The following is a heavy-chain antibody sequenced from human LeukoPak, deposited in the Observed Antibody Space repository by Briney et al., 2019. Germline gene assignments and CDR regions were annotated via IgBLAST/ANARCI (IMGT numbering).Heavy chain of an antibody. J-gene: IGHJ6*02. V-gene: IGHV3-7*01. Sequence: HPGGSLRLSCAASGFTFSNYWMSWVRQAPGKGLEWVANIKQDGSEKYYVDSVKGRFTISRDNAKNSLYLQMNSLRAEDTAVYYCAAPWGQQLVYYYGMDVWGQGTTVTVSS. D-gene: IGHD6-13*01. CDR1: GFTFSNYW. CDR3: AAPWGQQLVYYYGMDV. CDR2: IKQDGSEK.